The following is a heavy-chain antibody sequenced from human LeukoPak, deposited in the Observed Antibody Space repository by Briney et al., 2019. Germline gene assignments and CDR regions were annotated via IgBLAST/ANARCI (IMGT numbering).Heavy chain of an antibody. Sequence: PGGSLRLSCAASGFTVSSNYMSWVRQAPGKGLEWVSVIYSGGSTYYADSVKGRFTISRDNSKNTLYLQMNSLRAEDTAVYYCAREIRNDFWKVAWFDPWGQGTLVTVSS. CDR3: AREIRNDFWKVAWFDP. J-gene: IGHJ5*02. CDR1: GFTVSSNY. V-gene: IGHV3-53*01. D-gene: IGHD3-3*01. CDR2: IYSGGST.